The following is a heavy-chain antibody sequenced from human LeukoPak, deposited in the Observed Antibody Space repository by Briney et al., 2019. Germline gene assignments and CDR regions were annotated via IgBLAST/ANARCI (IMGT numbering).Heavy chain of an antibody. J-gene: IGHJ5*02. D-gene: IGHD3-3*01. Sequence: ASVKVSCKASGYTFTSYYMHWVRQAPGQGLEWMGIINPSGGSTSYAQKFQGRVTMTRDTSISTAYMELSRLRSDDTAVYYCARDWGGDITIFGAYNWFDPWGQGTLVTVSS. CDR2: INPSGGST. CDR1: GYTFTSYY. CDR3: ARDWGGDITIFGAYNWFDP. V-gene: IGHV1-46*01.